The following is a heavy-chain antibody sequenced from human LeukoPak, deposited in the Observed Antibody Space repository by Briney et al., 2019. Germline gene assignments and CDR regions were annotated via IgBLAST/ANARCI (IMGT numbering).Heavy chain of an antibody. Sequence: GASVKVSCKASGYTFTGYYMHWVRQAPGQGLEWMGWINPNSGGTNYAQKFQGRVTMTRDTSISTAYMELSRLRSGDTAVYYCASTSSYYDFWSGQEEYFQHWGQGTLVTVSS. J-gene: IGHJ1*01. CDR3: ASTSSYYDFWSGQEEYFQH. D-gene: IGHD3-3*01. V-gene: IGHV1-2*02. CDR2: INPNSGGT. CDR1: GYTFTGYY.